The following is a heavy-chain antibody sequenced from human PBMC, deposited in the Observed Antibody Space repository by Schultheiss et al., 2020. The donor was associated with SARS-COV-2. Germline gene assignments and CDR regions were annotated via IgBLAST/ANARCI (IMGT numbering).Heavy chain of an antibody. CDR1: GFTFSEYY. D-gene: IGHD5-18*01. V-gene: IGHV3-11*06. CDR2: ISSSSSYI. Sequence: GESLKISCAASGFTFSEYYMTWIRQAPGKGLEWVSSISSSSSYIYYADSVKGRFTISRDNSKNTLYLQMSSLRAEDTAVYYCVKDVTGYSYDTYFDYWGQGTLVTVSS. CDR3: VKDVTGYSYDTYFDY. J-gene: IGHJ4*02.